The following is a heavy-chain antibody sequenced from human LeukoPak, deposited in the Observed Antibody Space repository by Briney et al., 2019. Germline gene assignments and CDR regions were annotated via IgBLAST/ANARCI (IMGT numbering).Heavy chain of an antibody. CDR2: ISWNSGSI. CDR3: ASFDDFWSGYPSYYYMDV. J-gene: IGHJ6*03. D-gene: IGHD3-3*01. CDR1: GFTFNDYA. Sequence: GGSLRLSCAASGFTFNDYALHWVRQAPGKGLEWVSGISWNSGSIGYADSVKGRFTISRDNAKSSLYLQMNSLRAEDTAVYYCASFDDFWSGYPSYYYMDVWGKGTTVTVSS. V-gene: IGHV3-9*01.